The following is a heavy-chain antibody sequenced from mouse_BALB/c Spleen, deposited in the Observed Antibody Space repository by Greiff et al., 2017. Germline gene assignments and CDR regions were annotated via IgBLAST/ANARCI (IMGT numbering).Heavy chain of an antibody. CDR1: GFSLTSYG. CDR2: IWAGGST. Sequence: QVQLKESGPGLVAPSQSLSITCTVSGFSLTSYGVHWVRQPPGKGLEWLGVIWAGGSTNYNSALMSRLSISKDNSKSQVFFKMNSLQANDTAIYYCASHRYSWFAYWGQGTLVTVSA. CDR3: ASHRYSWFAY. J-gene: IGHJ3*01. D-gene: IGHD2-14*01. V-gene: IGHV2-9*02.